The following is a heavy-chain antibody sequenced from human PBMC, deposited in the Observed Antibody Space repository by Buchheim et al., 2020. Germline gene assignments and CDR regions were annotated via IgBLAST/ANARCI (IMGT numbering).Heavy chain of an antibody. CDR1: GFTFSSYG. CDR3: ARDWRSTYYDFWRGYYTYGMDV. CDR2: IWYDGSNK. V-gene: IGHV3-33*01. Sequence: QVQLVESGGGVVQPGRSLRLSCAASGFTFSSYGMHWVRQAPGKGLEWVAVIWYDGSNKYYADSVKGRFTISRDNSKNTLYLQMNSLRAEDTAVYYCARDWRSTYYDFWRGYYTYGMDVWGQGTT. J-gene: IGHJ6*02. D-gene: IGHD3-3*01.